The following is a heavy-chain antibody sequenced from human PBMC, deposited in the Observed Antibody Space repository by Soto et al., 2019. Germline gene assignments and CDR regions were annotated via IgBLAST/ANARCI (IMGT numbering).Heavy chain of an antibody. J-gene: IGHJ4*02. CDR3: AARRIAVAGHFDY. CDR1: GGSFSGYY. Sequence: PSETLSLTCAVYGGSFSGYYWSWIRQPPGKGLEWIGETNHSGSTNYNPSLKSRVTISVDTSKNQFSLKLSSVTAADTAVYYCAARRIAVAGHFDYWGQGTLVTVSS. D-gene: IGHD6-19*01. V-gene: IGHV4-34*01. CDR2: TNHSGST.